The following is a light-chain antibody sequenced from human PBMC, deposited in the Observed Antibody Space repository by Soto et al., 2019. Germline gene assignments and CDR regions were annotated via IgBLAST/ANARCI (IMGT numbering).Light chain of an antibody. J-gene: IGKJ1*01. CDR3: QINVGAPRT. Sequence: DIQMTQSPSSLSASVGDRVTITCRACQDIGIYLAWYQQKSGRVPKLLIYTTSTLHSGVPSRFSGSGSGTEFTLTISSLQPEDVATYFCQINVGAPRTFGQGTKVEIK. V-gene: IGKV1-27*01. CDR1: QDIGIY. CDR2: TTS.